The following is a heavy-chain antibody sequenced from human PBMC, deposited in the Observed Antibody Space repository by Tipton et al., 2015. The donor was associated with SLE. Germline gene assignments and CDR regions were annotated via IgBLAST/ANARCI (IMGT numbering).Heavy chain of an antibody. CDR2: ISSSDNTK. V-gene: IGHV3-48*03. Sequence: SLRLSCAASGFTFSSYEMNWVRQAPGKGLEWVSYISSSDNTKYYTDSVKGRFTISRDNAKNSLYLQMTSLRAEDTAVYYCARDGEFGTSFYYYMDVWGTGTTVTGSS. CDR1: GFTFSSYE. J-gene: IGHJ6*03. CDR3: ARDGEFGTSFYYYMDV. D-gene: IGHD3-10*01.